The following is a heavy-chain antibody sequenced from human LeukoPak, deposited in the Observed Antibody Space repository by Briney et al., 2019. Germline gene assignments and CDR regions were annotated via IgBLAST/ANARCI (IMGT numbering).Heavy chain of an antibody. J-gene: IGHJ4*02. V-gene: IGHV3-48*01. CDR1: GFTFSSYS. D-gene: IGHD4-11*01. CDR3: ARYHFYSNPRVN. Sequence: GGSLRLSCAASGFTFSSYSMNWVRQAPGKGLEWVSYISSSSSTIYYADSVKGRFTISRDNAKNSLYLQMNSLRAEDTAVYCCARYHFYSNPRVNWGQGTLVTVSS. CDR2: ISSSSSTI.